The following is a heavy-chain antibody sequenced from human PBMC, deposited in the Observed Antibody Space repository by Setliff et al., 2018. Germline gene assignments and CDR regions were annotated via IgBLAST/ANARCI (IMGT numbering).Heavy chain of an antibody. CDR1: GDSISGGDYY. CDR2: VYNSGTT. Sequence: SETLSLTCTVSGDSISGGDYYWTWIRQPAGKRLEWIGRVYNSGTTYNAFFASRVTMSIDTSKNQSSLNLNSVTAADTALYYCAKESLAINTRWFDPWGQGILVTVSS. D-gene: IGHD3-3*02. J-gene: IGHJ5*02. V-gene: IGHV4-61*02. CDR3: AKESLAINTRWFDP.